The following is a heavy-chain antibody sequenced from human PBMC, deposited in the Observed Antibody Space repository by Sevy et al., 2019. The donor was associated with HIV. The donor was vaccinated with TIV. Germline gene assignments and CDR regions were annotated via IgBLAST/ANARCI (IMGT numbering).Heavy chain of an antibody. V-gene: IGHV3-43*01. CDR3: AKERNCGRDCLYFQH. Sequence: GGSLRLSCAASGFTFDDYTMHWARQAPGKGLEWVSLINWNGDDTYYAYSVKGRFTISRDNSRNSLYLQMNSLRTEDTALYYCAKERNCGRDCLYFQHWGQGTLVTVSS. CDR2: INWNGDDT. CDR1: GFTFDDYT. J-gene: IGHJ1*01. D-gene: IGHD2-21*02.